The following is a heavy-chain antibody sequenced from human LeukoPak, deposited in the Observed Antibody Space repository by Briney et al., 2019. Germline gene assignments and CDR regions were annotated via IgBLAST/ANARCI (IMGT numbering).Heavy chain of an antibody. Sequence: GGSLRLSCKASGITFRIHGMFWVRQAPGKGLEWVSAISGSGGSTYYADSVKGRFTISRDNSKNTLYLQMNSLRAEDTAVYYCVRGGGSIGAGGTFYWGQGILVTVSS. CDR3: VRGGGSIGAGGTFY. CDR2: ISGSGGST. J-gene: IGHJ4*02. V-gene: IGHV3-23*01. CDR1: GITFRIHG. D-gene: IGHD6-13*01.